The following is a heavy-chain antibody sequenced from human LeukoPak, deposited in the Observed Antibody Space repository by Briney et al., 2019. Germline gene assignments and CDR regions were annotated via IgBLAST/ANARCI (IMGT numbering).Heavy chain of an antibody. J-gene: IGHJ5*01. Sequence: SQTLSLTCRICGDSVSSKSGGWNWIRQSPSRGLEWLGRTYYTSKWYNEYAVSMKSRITINSDTSKNQLSLHLDSVTPEDTAVYYCAREQLWSGPNRFDSSSQGTLVTVSS. CDR3: AREQLWSGPNRFDS. CDR1: GDSVSSKSGG. D-gene: IGHD3-10*02. CDR2: TYYTSKWYN. V-gene: IGHV6-1*01.